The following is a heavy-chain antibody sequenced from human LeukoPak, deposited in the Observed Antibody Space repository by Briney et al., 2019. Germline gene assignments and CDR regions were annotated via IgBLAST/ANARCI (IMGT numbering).Heavy chain of an antibody. CDR2: INPNSGDT. V-gene: IGHV1-2*04. J-gene: IGHJ4*02. Sequence: ASVKVSCKTSGYTFTGQYLHWVRQAPGQGLEWMGWINPNSGDTNSAQKFQGWVTMTRDTSISTAYMELGRLTSDDTAVYYCARGGALSGGSWYFDYWGQGTLVTVSS. CDR3: ARGGALSGGSWYFDY. D-gene: IGHD2-15*01. CDR1: GYTFTGQY.